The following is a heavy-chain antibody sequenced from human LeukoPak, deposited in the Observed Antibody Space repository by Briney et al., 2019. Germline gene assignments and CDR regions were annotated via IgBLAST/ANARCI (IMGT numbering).Heavy chain of an antibody. V-gene: IGHV3-11*04. Sequence: GGSLRLSCAASGFTFSDYYISCIRQAPGKGLEWVSYISKSGSTTYYADSVKGRFTISRDNAKNSLYLQMNSLRAEDTAVYYCARVFKSGGPLDYWGQGTLVTNSS. CDR1: GFTFSDYY. J-gene: IGHJ4*02. D-gene: IGHD3-10*01. CDR3: ARVFKSGGPLDY. CDR2: ISKSGSTT.